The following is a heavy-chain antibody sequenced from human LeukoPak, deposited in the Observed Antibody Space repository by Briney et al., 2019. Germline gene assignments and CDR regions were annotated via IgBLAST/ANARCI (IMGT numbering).Heavy chain of an antibody. V-gene: IGHV3-48*03. Sequence: PGGSLRLSCVASRFSFSTSEMSWVRQAPGKGLECLSYISTTGCDIIYADSVKGRFTMSRDNAKNSLFRQMNTLRGEDTALLHCARETRNTSGFGAFDICGRGTMVIVS. J-gene: IGHJ3*02. CDR3: ARETRNTSGFGAFDI. CDR2: ISTTGCDI. D-gene: IGHD3-22*01. CDR1: RFSFSTSE.